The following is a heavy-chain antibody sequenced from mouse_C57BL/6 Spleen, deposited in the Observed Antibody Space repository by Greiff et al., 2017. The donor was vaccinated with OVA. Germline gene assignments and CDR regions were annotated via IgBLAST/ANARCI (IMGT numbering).Heavy chain of an antibody. V-gene: IGHV1-26*01. Sequence: VQLKESGPELVKPGASVKISCKASGYTFTDYYMNWVKQSHGKSLEWIGDINPNNGGTSYNQKFKGKATLTVDKSSSTAYMELRSLTSEDSAVYYCARKDLDYFDYWGQGTTLTVSS. CDR1: GYTFTDYY. CDR3: ARKDLDYFDY. J-gene: IGHJ2*01. CDR2: INPNNGGT.